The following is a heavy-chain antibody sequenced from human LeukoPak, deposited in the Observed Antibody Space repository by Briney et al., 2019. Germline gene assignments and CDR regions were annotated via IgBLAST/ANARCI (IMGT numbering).Heavy chain of an antibody. Sequence: SETLSLTCAVYGGSFSGYYWSWIRQPPGKGLEWIGEINHSGSTNYNPSPKSRVTISVDTSKNQFSLKLSSVTAADTAVYYCASGYYDILTGYSNWFDPWGQGTLVTVSS. CDR1: GGSFSGYY. D-gene: IGHD3-9*01. CDR2: INHSGST. V-gene: IGHV4-34*01. CDR3: ASGYYDILTGYSNWFDP. J-gene: IGHJ5*02.